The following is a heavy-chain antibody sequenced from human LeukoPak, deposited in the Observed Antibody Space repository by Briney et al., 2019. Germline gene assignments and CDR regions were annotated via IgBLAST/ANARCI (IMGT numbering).Heavy chain of an antibody. V-gene: IGHV1-18*01. CDR2: ISAYNGNT. CDR1: GYTFTSYA. D-gene: IGHD3-22*01. CDR3: AKDTSQYYYDSSHYPDY. Sequence: GASVKVSCKASGYTFTSYAMHWVRQAPGQRLEWMGWISAYNGNTNYAQKLQGRVTMTTDTSTSTAYMELRSLRSDDTAVYYCAKDTSQYYYDSSHYPDYWGQGTLVTVSS. J-gene: IGHJ4*02.